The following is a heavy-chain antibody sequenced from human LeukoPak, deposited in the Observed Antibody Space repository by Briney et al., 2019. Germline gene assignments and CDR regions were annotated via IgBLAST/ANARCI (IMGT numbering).Heavy chain of an antibody. J-gene: IGHJ3*01. V-gene: IGHV3-30*02. CDR2: IRHDGSNK. CDR1: GFTFSTYD. CDR3: ATAIEDAFDV. Sequence: GGSLRLSCAASGFTFSTYDMHWVRQAPGKGLEWVAFIRHDGSNKYYVDSVKGRFTVSRDNSKNTMYLQPNSLRGGDTAVYYCATAIEDAFDVWGQGTVVTVSS.